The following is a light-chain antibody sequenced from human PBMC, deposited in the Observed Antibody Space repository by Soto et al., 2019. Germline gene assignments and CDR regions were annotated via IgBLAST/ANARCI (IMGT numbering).Light chain of an antibody. Sequence: EIVLTQSPGTLSLSPGERATLSCRASQSVSSSYLAWYQQRPGQAPGXLIYGASSRATGIPDRFSGSGSGTDFTLTISRLEPEDFAVYYCQQYGSSPTFGQGTRLEIK. CDR2: GAS. J-gene: IGKJ5*01. CDR3: QQYGSSPT. V-gene: IGKV3-20*01. CDR1: QSVSSSY.